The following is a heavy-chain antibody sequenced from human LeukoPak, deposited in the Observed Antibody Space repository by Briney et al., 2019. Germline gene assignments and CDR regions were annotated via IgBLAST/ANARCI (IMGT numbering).Heavy chain of an antibody. V-gene: IGHV5-51*01. CDR1: GYSFTSYL. CDR2: IYPGDSDT. J-gene: IGHJ4*02. CDR3: ARRSSIATRLFDF. D-gene: IGHD6-6*01. Sequence: GESLKISCKGSGYSFTSYLIGWVRQMPGNGLERMGIIYPGDSDTKYSPSFQGQVTISADKSITTTYLQWSSLKASDTAIYYCARRSSIATRLFDFWGQGTLVTVSS.